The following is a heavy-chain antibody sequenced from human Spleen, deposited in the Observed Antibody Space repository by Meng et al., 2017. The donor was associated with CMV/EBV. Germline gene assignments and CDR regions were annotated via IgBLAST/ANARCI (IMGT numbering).Heavy chain of an antibody. D-gene: IGHD6-6*01. CDR2: IYTGGTT. Sequence: GESLKISCTASGFTVSSNSMSWVRQPPGKGLEWVSFIYTGGTTYYADSVKGRFTISRDDSKNTLYLQMNSLRAEDTAVYYCARGPYSSSTTYWYFDLWGRGTLVTVSS. J-gene: IGHJ2*01. V-gene: IGHV3-53*03. CDR1: GFTVSSNS. CDR3: ARGPYSSSTTYWYFDL.